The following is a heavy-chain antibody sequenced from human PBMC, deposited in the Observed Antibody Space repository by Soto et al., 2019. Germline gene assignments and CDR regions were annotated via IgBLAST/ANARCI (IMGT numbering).Heavy chain of an antibody. D-gene: IGHD6-13*01. CDR2: IYHSGST. Sequence: PSETLSLTCAVSGGSISSGGYSWSWIRQPPGKGLEWIGYIYHSGSTYYNPSLKSRVTISVDRSKNQFSLKLSSVTAADTAVYYCASEAAAGTGWFDPWGQGTLVTVSS. CDR1: GGSISSGGYS. CDR3: ASEAAAGTGWFDP. V-gene: IGHV4-30-2*01. J-gene: IGHJ5*02.